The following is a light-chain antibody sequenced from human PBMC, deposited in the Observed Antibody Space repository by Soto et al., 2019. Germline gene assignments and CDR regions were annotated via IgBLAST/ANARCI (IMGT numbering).Light chain of an antibody. J-gene: IGLJ3*02. CDR2: EVN. V-gene: IGLV2-23*02. CDR3: CSYAGNGAWV. CDR1: SSDIGSYNY. Sequence: QSALTQPASVSGSPGQSITISCTGTSSDIGSYNYVAWYQQFPGKTPKLIIFEVNRRPSGVSDRFSGSKSGNTASLTISGLQAEDEADFFCCSYAGNGAWVFGGGTKLTVL.